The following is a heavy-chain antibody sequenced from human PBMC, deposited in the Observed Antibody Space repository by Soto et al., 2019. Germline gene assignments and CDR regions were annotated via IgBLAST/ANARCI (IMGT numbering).Heavy chain of an antibody. Sequence: KASETLSLTCDVYGGSFSRYYWNWIRRPPGKGLEWLGEINHSGSTNYNPSLESRVTISLDTSKTQFSLKLTSVTAADTAVYYCARGEGRLVGTWFDPWGQGTLVTVSS. CDR3: ARGEGRLVGTWFDP. CDR2: INHSGST. V-gene: IGHV4-34*01. J-gene: IGHJ5*02. D-gene: IGHD5-12*01. CDR1: GGSFSRYY.